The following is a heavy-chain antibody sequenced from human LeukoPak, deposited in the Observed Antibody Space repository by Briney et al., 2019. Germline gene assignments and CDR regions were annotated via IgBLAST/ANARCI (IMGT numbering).Heavy chain of an antibody. CDR3: AKQLGYCSDGSCYFPY. J-gene: IGHJ4*02. CDR2: ISNNGGYT. CDR1: GFTFSSSA. D-gene: IGHD2-15*01. V-gene: IGHV3-23*01. Sequence: GSLRLSCAASGFTFSSSAMSWVRQAPGKGLEWVSAISNNGGYTYYADSVQGRFTISRDNSKSTLCLQMNSLGAEDTAVYYCAKQLGYCSDGSCYFPYWGQGTLVTVSS.